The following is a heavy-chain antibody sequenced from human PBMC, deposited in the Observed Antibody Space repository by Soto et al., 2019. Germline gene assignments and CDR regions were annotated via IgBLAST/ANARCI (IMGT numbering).Heavy chain of an antibody. CDR3: ASGYGDQRPQYFQY. D-gene: IGHD4-17*01. J-gene: IGHJ1*01. Sequence: GGSLRLSCAASGFTFSRHGMHWVRQAPGKGLEWVAVIWSDGSNKYYADSVKGRFTISRDNSKNTLYLQMNSLRAEDTAVFYCASGYGDQRPQYFQYWGQGTLVTVSS. CDR2: IWSDGSNK. V-gene: IGHV3-33*01. CDR1: GFTFSRHG.